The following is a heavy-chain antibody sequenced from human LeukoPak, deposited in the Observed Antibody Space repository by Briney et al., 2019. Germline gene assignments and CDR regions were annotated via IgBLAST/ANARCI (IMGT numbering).Heavy chain of an antibody. CDR2: ISSSSSYI. J-gene: IGHJ4*02. CDR1: GFTFSSYS. Sequence: GGSLRLSCAASGFTFSSYSMNWVRQAPGKGLEWVSSISSSSSYIYYADSVKGRFTISRDNAKNSLYLQTNSLRAEDTAVYYCALVRGRPHSYWGQGTLVTVSS. V-gene: IGHV3-21*01. D-gene: IGHD6-13*01. CDR3: ALVRGRPHSY.